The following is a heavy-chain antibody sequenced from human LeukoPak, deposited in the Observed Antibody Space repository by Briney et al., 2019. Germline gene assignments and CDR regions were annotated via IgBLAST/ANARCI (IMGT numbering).Heavy chain of an antibody. Sequence: QPGGSLRLSCAASGFTFRGYAMSWVRQAPGKGLEWVSAISGSGDSTYYADSVKGRFTISRDNSKNTLYLQMNSLRAEDKAVYYCTKGRYGDYDMDVWGQGTTVTVSS. CDR1: GFTFRGYA. D-gene: IGHD4-17*01. V-gene: IGHV3-23*01. CDR3: TKGRYGDYDMDV. CDR2: ISGSGDST. J-gene: IGHJ6*02.